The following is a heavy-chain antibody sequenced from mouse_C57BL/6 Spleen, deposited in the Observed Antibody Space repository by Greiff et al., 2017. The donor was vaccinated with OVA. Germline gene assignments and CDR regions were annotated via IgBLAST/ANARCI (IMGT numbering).Heavy chain of an antibody. CDR2: IYPGSGNT. CDR3: AREGSYDDVPYFDY. CDR1: GYTFTDYY. D-gene: IGHD2-12*01. Sequence: QVQLQQSGAELVRPGASVKLSCKASGYTFTDYYINWVKQRPGQGLEWIARIYPGSGNTYYNEKFKGKATLTAEKSSSTAYMQLSSLTSEDSAVYFCAREGSYDDVPYFDYWGQGTTLTVSS. V-gene: IGHV1-76*01. J-gene: IGHJ2*01.